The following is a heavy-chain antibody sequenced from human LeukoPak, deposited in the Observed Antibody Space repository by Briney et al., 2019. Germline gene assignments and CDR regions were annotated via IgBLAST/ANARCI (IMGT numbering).Heavy chain of an antibody. J-gene: IGHJ4*02. CDR2: IKPDGSVK. D-gene: IGHD5-24*01. CDR1: GFTFSSNW. Sequence: GGSLRLSCAASGFTFSSNWMRGVRQVPGRGLEWVANIKPDGSVKQYAQSVKGRFTISRDNTRNSLDLQMSSLRAEDTAVYYCASGSQCDFWGQGTLVTVSS. V-gene: IGHV3-7*01. CDR3: ASGSQCDF.